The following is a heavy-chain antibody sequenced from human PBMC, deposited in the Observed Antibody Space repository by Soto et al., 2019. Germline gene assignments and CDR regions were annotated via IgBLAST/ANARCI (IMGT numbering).Heavy chain of an antibody. D-gene: IGHD2-2*01. CDR3: ARDYCSSTSCYVYYMDV. CDR2: INAGNGNT. V-gene: IGHV1-3*01. Sequence: GASVKVSCKASGYTITSYAMHWVRQAPGQRLEWMGWINAGNGNTKYSQKFQGRVTITRDTSASTAYMELSSLRSEDTAVYYCARDYCSSTSCYVYYMDVWGKGTTVTVSS. J-gene: IGHJ6*03. CDR1: GYTITSYA.